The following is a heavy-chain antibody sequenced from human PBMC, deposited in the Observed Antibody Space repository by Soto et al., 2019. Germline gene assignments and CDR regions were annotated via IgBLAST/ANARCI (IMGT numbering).Heavy chain of an antibody. V-gene: IGHV3-21*01. CDR1: GFTFSSYS. Sequence: VGSLRLSCAASGFTFSSYSMNWVRQAPGKGLEWVSSISSSSSYIYYADSVKGRFTISRDNAKNSLYLQMNSLRAEDTAVYYCARVQLGIQLWYSYYGMDVWGQGTTVTVSS. J-gene: IGHJ6*02. CDR3: ARVQLGIQLWYSYYGMDV. CDR2: ISSSSSYI. D-gene: IGHD5-18*01.